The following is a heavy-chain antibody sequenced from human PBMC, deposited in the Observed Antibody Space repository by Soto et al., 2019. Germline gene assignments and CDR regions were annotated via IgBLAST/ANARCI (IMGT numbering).Heavy chain of an antibody. Sequence: SGPTLVNPTQTLTLTCTFSGFSLSTSGVGVGWIRQPPGKALEWLALIYWNDDKRYSPSLKSRLTITKDTSKNQVVLTMTNMDPVDTPTYYCARRRQWYYYASSGSHQTFDYWGQGTLATVSS. V-gene: IGHV2-5*01. J-gene: IGHJ4*02. CDR3: ARRRQWYYYASSGSHQTFDY. D-gene: IGHD3-22*01. CDR2: IYWNDDK. CDR1: GFSLSTSGVG.